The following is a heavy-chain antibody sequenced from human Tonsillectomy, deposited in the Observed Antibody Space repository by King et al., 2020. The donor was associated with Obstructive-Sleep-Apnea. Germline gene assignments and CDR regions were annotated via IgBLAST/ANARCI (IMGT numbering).Heavy chain of an antibody. J-gene: IGHJ4*02. Sequence: QLQESCPGLVKPSETLSLTCTVSGGSISSYYWSWLRQPPGKGLEWIGYIYYSGSTNYNPSLKSRVTISVDTSKNQFSLKLSSVTAADTAVYYCARDSSAFDYWGQGTLVTVSS. CDR3: ARDSSAFDY. CDR1: GGSISSYY. V-gene: IGHV4-59*01. CDR2: IYYSGST. D-gene: IGHD3-22*01.